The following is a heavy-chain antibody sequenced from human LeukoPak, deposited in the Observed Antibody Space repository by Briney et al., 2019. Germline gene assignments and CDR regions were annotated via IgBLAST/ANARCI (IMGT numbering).Heavy chain of an antibody. CDR2: SVSDGSST. CDR1: GFTFSRYW. Sequence: GGSLRLSCGASGFTFSRYWMQWVRQAPGKGLVWVSHSVSDGSSTTYADSVKGRFTTSRDNAKNTLYLQTNSLRAEDTAVYYCVRDNYGVDYWGQGTLVTVSS. J-gene: IGHJ4*02. V-gene: IGHV3-74*03. CDR3: VRDNYGVDY. D-gene: IGHD3-10*01.